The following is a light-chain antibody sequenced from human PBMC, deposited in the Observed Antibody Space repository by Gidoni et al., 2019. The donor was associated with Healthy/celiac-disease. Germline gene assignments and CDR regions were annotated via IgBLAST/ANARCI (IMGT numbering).Light chain of an antibody. CDR1: QSVSSSY. J-gene: IGKJ2*04. Sequence: IALTHSPGTLSSSPGERATLTCRASQSVSSSYLAWYQQKPGQAPRLLIYGASSRATGIPDRFSGSGSGTDFTLTISRLEPEDFAVYYCQQYGSSLCSFGQGTKLEIK. CDR3: QQYGSSLCS. CDR2: GAS. V-gene: IGKV3-20*01.